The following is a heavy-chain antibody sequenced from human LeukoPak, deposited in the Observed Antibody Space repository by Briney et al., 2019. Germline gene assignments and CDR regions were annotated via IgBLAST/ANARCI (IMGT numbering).Heavy chain of an antibody. V-gene: IGHV5-51*01. D-gene: IGHD5-12*01. CDR3: ARRSASGYEQFDY. CDR2: IYPGDSDT. CDR1: GYSFTSYW. J-gene: IGHJ4*02. Sequence: PGESLKISGKGSGYSFTSYWTGWVRQMPGKGLEGMGIIYPGDSDTRYSPSFQGQVTISADKSISTAYLQWSSLKASDTAMYYCARRSASGYEQFDYWGQGTLVTVSS.